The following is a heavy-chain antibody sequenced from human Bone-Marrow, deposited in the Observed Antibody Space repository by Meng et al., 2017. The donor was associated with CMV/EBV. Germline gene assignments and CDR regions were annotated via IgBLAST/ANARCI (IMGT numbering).Heavy chain of an antibody. CDR2: INTNSGDT. D-gene: IGHD3-16*01. V-gene: IGHV1-2*02. Sequence: ASVKVSCKTSGYTFSAHFVNWVRQAPGQGLEWMGWINTNSGDTNSPQKFQGRVTMTRDPSISTVYMELRRLRSDDTAVYYCARRASRGLSFAMDVWGQETTVTASS. CDR1: GYTFSAHF. J-gene: IGHJ6*02. CDR3: ARRASRGLSFAMDV.